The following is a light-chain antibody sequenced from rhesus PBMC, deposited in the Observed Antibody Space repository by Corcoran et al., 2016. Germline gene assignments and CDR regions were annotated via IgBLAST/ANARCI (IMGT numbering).Light chain of an antibody. V-gene: IGKV1-33*02. CDR2: AAS. CDR3: QQGYNNPLT. J-gene: IGKJ4*01. Sequence: DIQMSQSPSSLSASVGDSVTITCRASQDISNDLAWYQQKPGKAPKLLISAASSLETGVPSRFSGRRSGTDFTLSTSSLQPEDFATYCCQQGYNNPLTFGGGTKVELK. CDR1: QDISND.